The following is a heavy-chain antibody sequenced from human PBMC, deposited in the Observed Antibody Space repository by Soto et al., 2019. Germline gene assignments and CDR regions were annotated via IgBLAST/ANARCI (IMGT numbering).Heavy chain of an antibody. V-gene: IGHV3-23*01. CDR2: ISGSGGST. CDR1: GFTFSSYA. J-gene: IGHJ4*02. Sequence: GGSLRLSCAASGFTFSSYAMSWVRQAPGKGLEWVSAISGSGGSTYYADSVKGRFTISRDNSKNQLYLQMNSLRAEDTAVYYCAKLAGTYYYDSSDYYFDYWGQGTLVTVSS. CDR3: AKLAGTYYYDSSDYYFDY. D-gene: IGHD3-22*01.